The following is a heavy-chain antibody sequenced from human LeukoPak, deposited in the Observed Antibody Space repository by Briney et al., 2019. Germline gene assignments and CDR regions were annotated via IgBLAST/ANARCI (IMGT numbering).Heavy chain of an antibody. J-gene: IGHJ5*02. CDR2: INHSGST. CDR3: ARRYRWFWFDP. V-gene: IGHV4-34*01. Sequence: SETLSLTCTVSGGSISSYYWSWIRQPPGKGLEWIGEINHSGSTNYNPSLKSRVTISVDTSKNQFSLKLSSVTAADTAVYYCARRYRWFWFDPWGQGTLVTVSS. CDR1: GGSISSYY. D-gene: IGHD2-8*02.